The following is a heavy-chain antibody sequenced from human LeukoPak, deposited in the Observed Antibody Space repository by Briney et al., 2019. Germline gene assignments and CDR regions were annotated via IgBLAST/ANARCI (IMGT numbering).Heavy chain of an antibody. Sequence: PGGSLRLSCAASGFAFSRHGIHWVRQAPGKGLEWVAFIPYDGSNKFYADSVKGRFTISRDNSKNTLYLQMNSLRAEDTAVYYCARDLAVTGTTGHYYYYYYMDVWGKGTTVTVSS. J-gene: IGHJ6*03. CDR2: IPYDGSNK. D-gene: IGHD1-7*01. V-gene: IGHV3-30*02. CDR1: GFAFSRHG. CDR3: ARDLAVTGTTGHYYYYYYMDV.